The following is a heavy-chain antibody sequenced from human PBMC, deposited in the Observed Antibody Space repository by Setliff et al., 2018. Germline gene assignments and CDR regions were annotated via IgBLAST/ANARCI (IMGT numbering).Heavy chain of an antibody. Sequence: SETLSLTCAVYGGSFSGYYWGWIRQPPGKGLEWIVNIHHSGKAYYNPSLKSRVTISVDTSKSQFSLTLTSVTAADTGIYYCARDRYGVPGDSWGQGLLVTVSS. CDR1: GGSFSGYY. D-gene: IGHD3-16*02. V-gene: IGHV4-34*01. CDR3: ARDRYGVPGDS. CDR2: IHHSGKA. J-gene: IGHJ5*01.